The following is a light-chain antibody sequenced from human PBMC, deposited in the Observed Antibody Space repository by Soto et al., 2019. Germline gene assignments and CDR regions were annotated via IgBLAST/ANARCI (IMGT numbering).Light chain of an antibody. J-gene: IGKJ4*01. V-gene: IGKV1-5*03. Sequence: DIQMTQSPSTLSASVGDRVTITCRASQSISSWLAWYQQKPGKATKLLIYKATSLAGGVPSRFSASGSGTDFNLTISSLQPDDFATYYRQQYHSYSLTLGGGTKVDI. CDR1: QSISSW. CDR2: KAT. CDR3: QQYHSYSLT.